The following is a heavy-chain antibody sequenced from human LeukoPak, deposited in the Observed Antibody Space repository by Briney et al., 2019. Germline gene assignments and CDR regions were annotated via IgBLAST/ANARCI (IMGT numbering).Heavy chain of an antibody. J-gene: IGHJ5*02. Sequence: QPGGSLRLSCAASGFTFSSYWMSWVRQAPGKGLEWVANIKVDGSEKYYVDSVKGRFTISRDNAKKSLYLQMNNLRAEDTAVYYCARDPYGDNWFDPWGQGTLVTVSS. CDR1: GFTFSSYW. D-gene: IGHD4-17*01. CDR3: ARDPYGDNWFDP. CDR2: IKVDGSEK. V-gene: IGHV3-7*01.